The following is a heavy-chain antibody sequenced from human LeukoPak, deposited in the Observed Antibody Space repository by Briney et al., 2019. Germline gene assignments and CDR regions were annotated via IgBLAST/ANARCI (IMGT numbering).Heavy chain of an antibody. CDR2: ISGSGGST. V-gene: IGHV3-23*01. Sequence: PGGSLRLSCAASGFTFSSYAMSWVRQAPGKGLEWVSAISGSGGSTYYADSVKGRFTISRDNSKNTLYLQMNSLRAEDTAVYYCAKDVLVRELYYYDSSGYYFDYWGQGTLVTVSS. J-gene: IGHJ4*02. CDR1: GFTFSSYA. D-gene: IGHD3-22*01. CDR3: AKDVLVRELYYYDSSGYYFDY.